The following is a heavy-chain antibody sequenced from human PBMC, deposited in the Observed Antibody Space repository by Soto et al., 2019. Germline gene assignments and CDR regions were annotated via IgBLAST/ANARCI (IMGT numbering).Heavy chain of an antibody. J-gene: IGHJ5*02. CDR2: ISAYNGNT. Sequence: ASVKVSCKASGYTFTSYGISWVRQAPGQGLEWMGWISAYNGNTNYAQKLQGRVTMTTDTSTSTAYMELRSLRSDDTAVYYCARGLGATIFGSRDGNWFDPWGQGTLVTVSS. D-gene: IGHD3-3*01. CDR1: GYTFTSYG. CDR3: ARGLGATIFGSRDGNWFDP. V-gene: IGHV1-18*01.